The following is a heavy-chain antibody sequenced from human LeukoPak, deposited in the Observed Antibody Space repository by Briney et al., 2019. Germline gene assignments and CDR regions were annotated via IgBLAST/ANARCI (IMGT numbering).Heavy chain of an antibody. CDR1: GGSISSSSYY. V-gene: IGHV4-39*07. Sequence: SETLSLTCTVSGGSISSSSYYWGWIRQPPGKELEWIGSIYSGGSSYYNPSLKSRVTISVDTSNNQFSLKLSSVTAADTAVYYCARVNYDSSGYYYWFDPWGQGTLVTVSS. CDR2: IYSGGSS. CDR3: ARVNYDSSGYYYWFDP. J-gene: IGHJ5*02. D-gene: IGHD3-22*01.